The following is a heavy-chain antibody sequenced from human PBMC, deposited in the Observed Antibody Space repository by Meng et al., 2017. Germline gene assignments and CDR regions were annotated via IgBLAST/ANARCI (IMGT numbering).Heavy chain of an antibody. CDR1: GGSISSYY. CDR2: IYTSGST. D-gene: IGHD3-16*02. J-gene: IGHJ3*02. V-gene: IGHV4-4*07. CDR3: AREETYYDYVWGSYRYAFDI. Sequence: GSLRLSCTVSGGSISSYYWSWIRQPAGKGLEWIGRIYTSGSTNYNPSLKSRVTMSVDTSKNQFSLKLSSVTAADTAVYYCAREETYYDYVWGSYRYAFDIWGQGTMVTGSS.